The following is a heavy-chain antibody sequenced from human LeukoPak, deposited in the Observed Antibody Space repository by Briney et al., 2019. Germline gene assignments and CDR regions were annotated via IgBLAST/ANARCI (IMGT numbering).Heavy chain of an antibody. D-gene: IGHD3-10*01. V-gene: IGHV1-8*01. CDR3: AREYEEFYGSGSFGRFDP. CDR1: GYTFTSYD. J-gene: IGHJ5*02. CDR2: MNPNSGNT. Sequence: ASVKVSCKASGYTFTSYDINWVRQATGQGLEWMGWMNPNSGNTGYAQKFQGRVTMTRNTSISTAYMELSSLRSEDTAVYYCAREYEEFYGSGSFGRFDPWGQGTLVTVSS.